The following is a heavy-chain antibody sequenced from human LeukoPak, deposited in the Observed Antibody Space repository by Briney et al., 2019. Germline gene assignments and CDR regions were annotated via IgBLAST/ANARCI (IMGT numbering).Heavy chain of an antibody. CDR2: ISSSGSTI. V-gene: IGHV3-11*01. D-gene: IGHD3-10*01. J-gene: IGHJ6*02. CDR3: ATPYYYGSGSNRLPYYYGMDV. Sequence: GGSLRLSCAASGFTVSSNYMSWIRQAPGKGLEWVSYISSSGSTIYYADSVKGRFTISRDNAKNSLYLQMNSLRAEDTAVYYCATPYYYGSGSNRLPYYYGMDVWGQGTTVTVSS. CDR1: GFTVSSNY.